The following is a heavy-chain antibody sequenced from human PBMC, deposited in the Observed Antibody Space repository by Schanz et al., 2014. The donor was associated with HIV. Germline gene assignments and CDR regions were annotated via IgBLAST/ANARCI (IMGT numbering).Heavy chain of an antibody. Sequence: EVQLVESGGGLVQPGRSLRLSCAASGFIFSNHDMHWVRQETGKSLEWVSSITTTGDTFYPGSVKGRFTISREDAKNSLYLQMSSLRPGDTAVYYCARAKIDVGWLLRRNLWYFDLWGRGTLVSVSS. J-gene: IGHJ2*01. CDR3: ARAKIDVGWLLRRNLWYFDL. CDR1: GFIFSNHD. D-gene: IGHD2-15*01. V-gene: IGHV3-13*01. CDR2: ITTTGDT.